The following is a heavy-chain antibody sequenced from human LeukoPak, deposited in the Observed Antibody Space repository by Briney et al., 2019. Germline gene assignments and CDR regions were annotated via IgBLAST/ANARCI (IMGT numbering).Heavy chain of an antibody. D-gene: IGHD1-26*01. J-gene: IGHJ5*02. V-gene: IGHV1-2*02. CDR2: INPNSGGT. CDR1: GYTFTSYY. Sequence: GASVKVSCKASGYTFTSYYMHWVRQAPGQGLEWMGWINPNSGGTNYAQKFQGRVTMTRDTSISTAYMELSRLRSDDTAVYYCAREVGTSVGNWFDPWGQGTLVTVSS. CDR3: AREVGTSVGNWFDP.